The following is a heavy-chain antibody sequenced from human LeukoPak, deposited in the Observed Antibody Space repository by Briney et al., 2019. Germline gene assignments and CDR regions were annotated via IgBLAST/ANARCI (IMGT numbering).Heavy chain of an antibody. J-gene: IGHJ6*02. Sequence: GGSLRLSCAASGFTFSSSAMSWVRQAPGKGLEWVSAISNNGGYTYYADSVKGRFTISRDNSKNTLYLQMNSLRAEDTAVYYCARDYCSSTSCYTALDYYGMDVWGQGTTVTVSS. CDR2: ISNNGGYT. CDR3: ARDYCSSTSCYTALDYYGMDV. D-gene: IGHD2-2*02. CDR1: GFTFSSSA. V-gene: IGHV3-23*01.